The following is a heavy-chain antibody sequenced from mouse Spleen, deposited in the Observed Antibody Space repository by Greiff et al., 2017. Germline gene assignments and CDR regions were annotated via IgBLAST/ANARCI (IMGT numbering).Heavy chain of an antibody. CDR2: IDPENGDT. V-gene: IGHV14-4*01. CDR3: TYYYGSELFAY. Sequence: EVQLQQSGAELVRPGASVKLSCTASGFNIKDDYMHWVKQRPEQGLEWIGWIDPENGDTEYASKFQGKATITADTSSNTAYLQLSSLTSEDTAVYYCTYYYGSELFAYWGQGTLVTVSA. D-gene: IGHD1-1*01. J-gene: IGHJ3*01. CDR1: GFNIKDDY.